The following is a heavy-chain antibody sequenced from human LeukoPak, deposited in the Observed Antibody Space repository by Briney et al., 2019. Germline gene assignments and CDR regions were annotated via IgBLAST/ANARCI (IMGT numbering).Heavy chain of an antibody. D-gene: IGHD3-16*02. Sequence: PSETLSLTCAVYGGYFSGYYWSWIRQPPGKGLEWIGEINHSGSTNYNPSLKSRVTISVDTSKNQFSLKLSSVTAADTAVYYCARGPPSYVWGSYRYDAFDIWGQGTMVTVSS. CDR3: ARGPPSYVWGSYRYDAFDI. J-gene: IGHJ3*02. CDR1: GGYFSGYY. CDR2: INHSGST. V-gene: IGHV4-34*01.